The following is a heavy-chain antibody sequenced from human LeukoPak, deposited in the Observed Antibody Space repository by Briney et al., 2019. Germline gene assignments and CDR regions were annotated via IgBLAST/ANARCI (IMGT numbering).Heavy chain of an antibody. D-gene: IGHD4-17*01. CDR3: ARYGDYTRDAFDI. J-gene: IGHJ3*02. Sequence: SETLSLTCTVSGGSISSYYWSWIRQPPGKGLEWIGYIYYSGSTNYNPSPKSRVTKSVDTSKNQFSLKLSSVTAADTAVYYCARYGDYTRDAFDIWGQGTMVTVSS. V-gene: IGHV4-59*01. CDR1: GGSISSYY. CDR2: IYYSGST.